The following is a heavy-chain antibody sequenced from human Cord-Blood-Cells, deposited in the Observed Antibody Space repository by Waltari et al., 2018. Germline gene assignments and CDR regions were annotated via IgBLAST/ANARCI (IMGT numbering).Heavy chain of an antibody. V-gene: IGHV1-8*01. CDR2: KNPNSGNT. J-gene: IGHJ6*02. Sequence: QVQLVQSGAEVKKPGASVKVSCKASGYTFTSSDINWVRQATGQGLEWMGWKNPNSGNTGYEQKFQGRVTMTRNTSISTAYMELSSLRSEDTAVYYCARGFSLGYGMDVWGQGTTVTVSS. CDR1: GYTFTSSD. CDR3: ARGFSLGYGMDV.